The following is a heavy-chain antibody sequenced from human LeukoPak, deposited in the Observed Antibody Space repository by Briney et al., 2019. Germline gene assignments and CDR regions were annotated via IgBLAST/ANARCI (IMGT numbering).Heavy chain of an antibody. D-gene: IGHD3-10*02. CDR1: GFTFSSYA. J-gene: IGHJ6*04. Sequence: GGSLRLTCAASGFTFSSYAMGWVRQAPGKGLEWVSAISGSGGSTYYADSVKGRFTISRDNSKNTLYLQMNSLRAEDTAVYYCAELGITMIGGVWGKGTTVTISS. CDR3: AELGITMIGGV. V-gene: IGHV3-23*01. CDR2: ISGSGGST.